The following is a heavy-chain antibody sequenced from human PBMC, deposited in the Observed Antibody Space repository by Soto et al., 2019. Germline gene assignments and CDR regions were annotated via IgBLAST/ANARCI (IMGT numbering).Heavy chain of an antibody. Sequence: GGSLRLSCAASGFTFSSYGMHWVRQAPGKGLEWVAVISYDGSNKYYADSVKGRFTISRDNSKNTLYLQMNSLRAEDTAVYYCAKDLDIVVVVAQHHGFDPWGQGTLVTVSS. CDR2: ISYDGSNK. CDR3: AKDLDIVVVVAQHHGFDP. CDR1: GFTFSSYG. J-gene: IGHJ5*02. V-gene: IGHV3-30*18. D-gene: IGHD2-15*01.